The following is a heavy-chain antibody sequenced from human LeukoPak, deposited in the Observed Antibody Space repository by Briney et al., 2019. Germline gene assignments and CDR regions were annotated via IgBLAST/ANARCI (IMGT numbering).Heavy chain of an antibody. Sequence: GGSLRLSCAASGFTVISNYMSWVRQAPGKGLECVSVISSAGTTYYADSVKGRFTISRDNSKNTVYLQMNSLRAEDTAVYYCARGVEPLAANTLAYWGQGTLVTVSS. CDR3: ARGVEPLAANTLAY. D-gene: IGHD1-14*01. V-gene: IGHV3-53*01. CDR2: ISSAGTT. CDR1: GFTVISNY. J-gene: IGHJ4*02.